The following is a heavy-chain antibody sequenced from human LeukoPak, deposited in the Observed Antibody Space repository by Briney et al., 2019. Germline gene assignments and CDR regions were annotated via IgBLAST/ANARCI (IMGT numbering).Heavy chain of an antibody. Sequence: ASVKVSCKASGYTFTSYGISWVRQAPGQGHEWMGWINPNSGGTNYAQKFQGRVTMTRDTSISTAYMELSRLRSDDTAVYYCARMAAGCSSTSCYYYYYYMDVWGKGTTVTVSS. J-gene: IGHJ6*03. D-gene: IGHD2-2*01. V-gene: IGHV1-2*02. CDR2: INPNSGGT. CDR1: GYTFTSYG. CDR3: ARMAAGCSSTSCYYYYYYMDV.